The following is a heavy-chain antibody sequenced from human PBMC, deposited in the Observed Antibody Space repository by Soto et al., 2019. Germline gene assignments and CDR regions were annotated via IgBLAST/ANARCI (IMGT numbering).Heavy chain of an antibody. CDR2: TSHSGST. V-gene: IGHV4-34*01. Sequence: SETLSLTCAVYGGSFSGYYWTWIRQPPGKGPERIGETSHSGSTNYNPPLKSRVSISVDTSKNQFSLKLRSLTAADTAVYYCAKYVGSGLGYWSQGTLVTVSS. J-gene: IGHJ4*02. CDR1: GGSFSGYY. D-gene: IGHD6-25*01. CDR3: AKYVGSGLGY.